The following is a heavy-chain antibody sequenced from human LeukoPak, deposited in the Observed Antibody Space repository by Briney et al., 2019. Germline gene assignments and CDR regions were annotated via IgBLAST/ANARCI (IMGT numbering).Heavy chain of an antibody. CDR3: ARDYPDYYYYYMDV. V-gene: IGHV3-7*01. CDR2: IKQDGSEK. Sequence: GGSLRLSCAASGFTFSSYEMNWVRQAPGKGLEWVANIKQDGSEKYYVDSVKGRFTISRDNAKNSLYLQMNSLRAEDTAVYYCARDYPDYYYYYMDVWGKGTTVTVSS. CDR1: GFTFSSYE. J-gene: IGHJ6*03.